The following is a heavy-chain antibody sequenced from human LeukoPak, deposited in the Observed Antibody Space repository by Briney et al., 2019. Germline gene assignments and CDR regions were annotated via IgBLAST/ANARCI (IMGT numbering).Heavy chain of an antibody. CDR2: IIPMFDTT. J-gene: IGHJ6*03. V-gene: IGHV1-69*01. CDR1: GGTFSSCA. D-gene: IGHD2-2*02. Sequence: ASVKVSCKASGGTFSSCAISWVRQAPGQGLEWMGGIIPMFDTTNYAQKFQGRVTITADESTSTAYMELSSLRSEDTAVYYCARGNRTNCYRGCYMDVWGKGTTVTVSS. CDR3: ARGNRTNCYRGCYMDV.